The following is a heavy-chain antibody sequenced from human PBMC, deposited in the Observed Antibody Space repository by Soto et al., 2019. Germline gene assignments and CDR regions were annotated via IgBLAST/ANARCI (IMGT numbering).Heavy chain of an antibody. Sequence: KFQGRVTITRDTSASTAYMELSSLRSEDTAVYYCAREKRVGVSYFDYWGQGTLVTVSS. V-gene: IGHV1-3*01. J-gene: IGHJ4*02. CDR3: AREKRVGVSYFDY. D-gene: IGHD1-26*01.